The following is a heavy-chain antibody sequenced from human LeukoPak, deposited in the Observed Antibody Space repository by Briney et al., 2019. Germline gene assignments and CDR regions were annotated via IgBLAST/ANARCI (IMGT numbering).Heavy chain of an antibody. CDR3: AKGMEMATPYTLMTDAFDI. V-gene: IGHV3-30*18. CDR1: GFTFSSYG. CDR2: ISYDGSNK. Sequence: GRSLRLSCAASGFTFSSYGMHWVRQAPGKGLEWVAVISYDGSNKYYADSVKGRFTISRDNSKNTLYLQINSLRAEDTAVYYCAKGMEMATPYTLMTDAFDIWGQGTMVTVSS. J-gene: IGHJ3*02. D-gene: IGHD5-24*01.